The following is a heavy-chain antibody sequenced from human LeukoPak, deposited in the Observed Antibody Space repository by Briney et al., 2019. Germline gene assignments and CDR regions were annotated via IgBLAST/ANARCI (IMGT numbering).Heavy chain of an antibody. V-gene: IGHV3-30*04. Sequence: LPGRSLRLSCAASGFTFSSYAMHWVRQAPGKGLEWVAVISYDGSNKYYADSVKGRFTISRDNSKNTLYLQMNSLRAEDTAVYYCARDLRGYQLLSWLRYWGQGTLVTVSS. CDR1: GFTFSSYA. CDR2: ISYDGSNK. CDR3: ARDLRGYQLLSWLRY. D-gene: IGHD2-2*01. J-gene: IGHJ4*02.